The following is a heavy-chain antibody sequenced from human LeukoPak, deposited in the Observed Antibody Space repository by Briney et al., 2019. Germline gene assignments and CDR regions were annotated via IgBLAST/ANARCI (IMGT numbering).Heavy chain of an antibody. Sequence: PSETLSLTCAVSGGSISSSNWWSWVRQPPGKGLEWIGEIYHSGSTNYNPSLKSRVTISVDKSKNQFSLKLSSVTAADTAVYYCARSDYDILTGYYMKIWGQGTMVTVSS. CDR2: IYHSGST. CDR1: GGSISSSNW. J-gene: IGHJ3*02. D-gene: IGHD3-9*01. CDR3: ARSDYDILTGYYMKI. V-gene: IGHV4-4*02.